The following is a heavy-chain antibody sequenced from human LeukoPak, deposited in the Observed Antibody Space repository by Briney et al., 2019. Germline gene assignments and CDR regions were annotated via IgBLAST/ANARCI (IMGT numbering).Heavy chain of an antibody. CDR3: ARDRYYYDSSGNPEGGYFDY. D-gene: IGHD3-22*01. Sequence: GASVKVSCKASGGTFSSYAISWVRQAPGQGLEWMGRIIPILGIANYAQKFQGRVTITADKSTSTAYMELSSLRSEDTAVYYCARDRYYYDSSGNPEGGYFDYWGQGTLVTVSS. CDR1: GGTFSSYA. CDR2: IIPILGIA. V-gene: IGHV1-69*04. J-gene: IGHJ4*02.